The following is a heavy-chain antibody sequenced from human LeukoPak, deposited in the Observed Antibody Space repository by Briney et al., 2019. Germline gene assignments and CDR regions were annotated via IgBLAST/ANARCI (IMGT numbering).Heavy chain of an antibody. CDR1: GVSISSYY. Sequence: SETLSLTCTVSGVSISSYYWSWIRQPPGKGLECIGYIYYTGSTNYNPSLKSRVTISVDTSKNQFSLKLSSVTAADTAVYYCARLSDSDSSGYYWGFEYWGQGTLVTVSS. CDR3: ARLSDSDSSGYYWGFEY. D-gene: IGHD3-22*01. V-gene: IGHV4-59*08. CDR2: IYYTGST. J-gene: IGHJ4*02.